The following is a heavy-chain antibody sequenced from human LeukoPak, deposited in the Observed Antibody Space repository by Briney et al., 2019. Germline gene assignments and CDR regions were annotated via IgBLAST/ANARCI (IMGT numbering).Heavy chain of an antibody. V-gene: IGHV3-30*02. CDR3: AKEYSSGWHDAFDI. D-gene: IGHD6-19*01. Sequence: GGSLRLSCVASGFTFSNYGIHWVRQAPGKGLEWVAFIRYDGTNKYYADSVRGRFTISRDNSKNTLYLQMNSLRAGDTAVYYCAKEYSSGWHDAFDIWGQGTMVTVSS. CDR2: IRYDGTNK. CDR1: GFTFSNYG. J-gene: IGHJ3*02.